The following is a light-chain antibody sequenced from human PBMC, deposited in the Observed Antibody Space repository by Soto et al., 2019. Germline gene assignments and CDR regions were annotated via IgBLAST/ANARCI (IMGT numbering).Light chain of an antibody. CDR1: SSDVGLYNY. Sequence: QSALTQPRSVSGSPGQSVTISCTGTSSDVGLYNYVSWYQQHPGKAPKLIIYDVSKRPSGVPDRFSGYKSGNTASLTISGLQAEDEGEYFCCSYGGSYTPYVFGTGTKLTVL. CDR2: DVS. J-gene: IGLJ1*01. CDR3: CSYGGSYTPYV. V-gene: IGLV2-11*01.